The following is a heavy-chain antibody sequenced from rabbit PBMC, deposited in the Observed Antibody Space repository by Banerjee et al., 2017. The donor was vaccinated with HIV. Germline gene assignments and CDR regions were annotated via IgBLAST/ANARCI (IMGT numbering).Heavy chain of an antibody. Sequence: QEQLEESGGDLVKPEGSLTLTCTASGFSFSSSYWICWVRQAPGKGLEWIACIYAGSSAFTYYASWAKGRFTISKTSSTTVTLQMTSLTAADTATYFCAKPYGCDSGGPDWFDLWGPGTSSPS. CDR3: AKPYGCDSGGPDWFDL. J-gene: IGHJ5*01. D-gene: IGHD1-1*01. V-gene: IGHV1S45*01. CDR1: GFSFSSSYW. CDR2: IYAGSSAFT.